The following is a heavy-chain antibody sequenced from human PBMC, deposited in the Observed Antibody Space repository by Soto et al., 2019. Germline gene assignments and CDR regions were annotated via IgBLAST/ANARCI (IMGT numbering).Heavy chain of an antibody. CDR3: VRSGTARLLRHSWFET. V-gene: IGHV3-21*01. J-gene: IGHJ5*02. Sequence: EVQLVESGGGLVKPGGSLRLSCAASGFTFNTYDMNWVRQAPGKGLEWVSSITTSSAYIYYADSRKGRITISRDNAKNSLFLQMNSLRAEDTAVNYCVRSGTARLLRHSWFETWGQGTLVTVSS. D-gene: IGHD2-21*01. CDR2: ITTSSAYI. CDR1: GFTFNTYD.